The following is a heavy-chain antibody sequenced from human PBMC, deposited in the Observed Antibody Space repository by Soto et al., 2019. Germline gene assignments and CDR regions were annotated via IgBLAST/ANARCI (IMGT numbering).Heavy chain of an antibody. J-gene: IGHJ4*02. V-gene: IGHV1-18*03. CDR3: ARVLGGEIVDY. D-gene: IGHD3-10*01. Sequence: QVQLVQSGAEVKKPGASVKVSCKASGYTFISYGISWVRQAPGQGLEWMGWISGYNGNRKYAQKLQGRVTMTTDTTTSTAYMELRSQRSDVMAVYYCARVLGGEIVDYGGQGTLITVSS. CDR2: ISGYNGNR. CDR1: GYTFISYG.